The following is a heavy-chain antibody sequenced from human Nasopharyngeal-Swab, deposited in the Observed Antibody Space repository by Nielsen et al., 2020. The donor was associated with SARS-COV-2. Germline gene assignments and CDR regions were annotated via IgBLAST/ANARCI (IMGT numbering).Heavy chain of an antibody. J-gene: IGHJ4*02. Sequence: GSLRLSCTVSGYSISSGYYWGCIRQPPGKGLEWIGSINHSGSTYYNPSLKSRVTISVDTSKNQFFLKLSSVTAADTAVYYCARGGYSSGWVVYWGQGTLVTVSS. D-gene: IGHD6-19*01. CDR1: GYSISSGYY. V-gene: IGHV4-38-2*02. CDR3: ARGGYSSGWVVY. CDR2: INHSGST.